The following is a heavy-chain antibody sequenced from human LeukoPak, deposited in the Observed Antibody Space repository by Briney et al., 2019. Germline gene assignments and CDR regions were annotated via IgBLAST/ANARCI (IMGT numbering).Heavy chain of an antibody. CDR1: GGSFSGYY. CDR3: ARANYDFWSGYYSPLDY. Sequence: SETLSLTCAVYGGSFSGYYWSWIRQPPGKGLEWIGEINHSGSTNYNPSLKSRVTISVDTSKNQFSLKLSSVTAADTAVYYCARANYDFWSGYYSPLDYWGQGTLVTASS. CDR2: INHSGST. D-gene: IGHD3-3*01. J-gene: IGHJ4*02. V-gene: IGHV4-34*01.